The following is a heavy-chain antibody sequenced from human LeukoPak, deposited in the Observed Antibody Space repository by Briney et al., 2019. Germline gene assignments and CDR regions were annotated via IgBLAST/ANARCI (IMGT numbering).Heavy chain of an antibody. CDR3: AREDSGWFAWFDP. Sequence: SQTLSLTCTVSGGSISSGSYYWSWIRQPAGKGLEWIGRIYTSGSTNYSPSLKSRVTISVDTSKNQFSLKLSSVTAADTAVYYCAREDSGWFAWFDPWGQGTLVTVSS. V-gene: IGHV4-61*02. J-gene: IGHJ5*02. CDR2: IYTSGST. D-gene: IGHD6-19*01. CDR1: GGSISSGSYY.